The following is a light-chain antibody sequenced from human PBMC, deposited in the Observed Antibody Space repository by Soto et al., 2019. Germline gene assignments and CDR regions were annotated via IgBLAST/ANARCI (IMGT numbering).Light chain of an antibody. CDR1: QTFRNNY. V-gene: IGKV3-20*01. Sequence: ECLLPQSPATLSLSPGERATLSCRASQTFRNNYLAWYQQKPGQAPRLLIYDASSRATGIPDRFSGGGSGTDLTLTISRLEPEDFAVYYCQQFSSYPLTFGGGTKVDIK. CDR2: DAS. J-gene: IGKJ4*01. CDR3: QQFSSYPLT.